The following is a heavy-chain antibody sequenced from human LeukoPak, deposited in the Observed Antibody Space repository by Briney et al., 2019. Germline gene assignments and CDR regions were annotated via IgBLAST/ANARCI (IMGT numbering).Heavy chain of an antibody. Sequence: SETLSLTCTVSGGSISSSSYYWGWIRQPPGKGLEWIGEINHSGNTNYNPSLKSRVTISIDTSKNQLSLKLSSVAAADTAVYYCARARITMVRGIKPYYYYYYMDVWGKGTTVTISS. CDR3: ARARITMVRGIKPYYYYYYMDV. D-gene: IGHD3-10*01. V-gene: IGHV4-39*07. J-gene: IGHJ6*03. CDR1: GGSISSSSYY. CDR2: INHSGNT.